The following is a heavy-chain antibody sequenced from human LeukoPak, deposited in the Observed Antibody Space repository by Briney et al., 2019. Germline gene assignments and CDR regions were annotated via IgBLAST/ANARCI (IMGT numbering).Heavy chain of an antibody. J-gene: IGHJ4*02. CDR2: ISAYNGNR. V-gene: IGHV1-18*01. CDR1: GYTCTSYG. D-gene: IGHD2-21*02. Sequence: GPSVKFSCKACGYTCTSYGISWVREARGKGLEWMGWISAYNGNRNYAQKFQGRVTMTTDTSTTTAFMELRSLRSDDTAVYYCARGPGTVVTRGDYWGQGILVTVSS. CDR3: ARGPGTVVTRGDY.